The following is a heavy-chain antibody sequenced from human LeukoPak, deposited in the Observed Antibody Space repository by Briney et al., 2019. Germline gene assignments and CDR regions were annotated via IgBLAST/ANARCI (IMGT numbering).Heavy chain of an antibody. V-gene: IGHV3-30*18. Sequence: GGSLRLSCAASGFTFSSYGMHWVRQAPGKGLEWLAVISYDGSNKYYADSVKGRFTISRDNSKNTLYLQMNSLRAEDTAVYYCAKARYGYYHYGMDVWGQGTTVTVSS. CDR1: GFTFSSYG. J-gene: IGHJ6*02. D-gene: IGHD5-18*01. CDR2: ISYDGSNK. CDR3: AKARYGYYHYGMDV.